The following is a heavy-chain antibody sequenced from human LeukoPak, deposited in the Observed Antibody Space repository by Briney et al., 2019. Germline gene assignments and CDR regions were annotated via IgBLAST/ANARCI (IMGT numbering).Heavy chain of an antibody. Sequence: PSETLSLTCAVYGGSFSGYYWSWIRQPPGKGLEWIGEINHSGSTNYNPSLKSRVNISVDTSKNQFSLKLSSVTAADTAVYYCARGRGYCDILTGYFPFGYWGQGTLVTVSS. CDR3: ARGRGYCDILTGYFPFGY. CDR1: GGSFSGYY. J-gene: IGHJ4*02. V-gene: IGHV4-34*01. D-gene: IGHD3-9*01. CDR2: INHSGST.